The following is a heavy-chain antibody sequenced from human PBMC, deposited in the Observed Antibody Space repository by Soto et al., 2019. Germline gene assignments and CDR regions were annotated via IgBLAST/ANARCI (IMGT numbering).Heavy chain of an antibody. Sequence: EVQLVESGGGLVKRGGSLRLSCAASEFTVSDAWMTWVRQAPGKGLEWVGRIANKAAGGTADYAAPVRGRFIISTDPSEETLHLQMNSLTTEDTAVYFCVMIGRGYFNSWGRGTLVTVSS. V-gene: IGHV3-15*04. CDR3: VMIGRGYFNS. CDR1: EFTVSDAW. D-gene: IGHD3-9*01. J-gene: IGHJ5*02. CDR2: IANKAAGGTA.